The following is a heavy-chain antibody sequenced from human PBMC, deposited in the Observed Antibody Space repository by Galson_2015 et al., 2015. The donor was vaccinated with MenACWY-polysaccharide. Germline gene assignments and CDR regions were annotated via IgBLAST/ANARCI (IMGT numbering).Heavy chain of an antibody. CDR1: GFTFRTYA. Sequence: SLRLSCAASGFTFRTYAMSWVRQPPGKGLDWVSGISGSGGSTYYADSVKGRFTISRDNSKNTLYLQMHSLRAEDTAVYYCAKSLGFEGNYYGMDVWGQGTTVTVSS. J-gene: IGHJ6*02. D-gene: IGHD3-16*01. V-gene: IGHV3-23*01. CDR2: ISGSGGST. CDR3: AKSLGFEGNYYGMDV.